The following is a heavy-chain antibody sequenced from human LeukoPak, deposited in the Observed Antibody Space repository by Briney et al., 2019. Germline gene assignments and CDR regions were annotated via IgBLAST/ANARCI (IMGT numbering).Heavy chain of an antibody. V-gene: IGHV4-34*01. J-gene: IGHJ5*02. D-gene: IGHD3-22*01. CDR1: GVSFNDFY. Sequence: SETLSLTCAVYGVSFNDFYWSWIRQPSGGDLEWIGEIHHSGSIKFKPSLRSRVTISMDTPNNQFSLKLRSVTAADTAVYYCARNYYDDSDHLFDPWGQGTLVTVSS. CDR2: IHHSGSI. CDR3: ARNYYDDSDHLFDP.